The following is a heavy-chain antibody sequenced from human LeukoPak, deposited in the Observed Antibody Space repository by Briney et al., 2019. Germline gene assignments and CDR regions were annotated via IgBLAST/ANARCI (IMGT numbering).Heavy chain of an antibody. CDR2: TNPDGSIK. Sequence: PGGSLRLSCAASGFIFGGYWMSWVRQAPGRGQEWVANTNPDGSIKYYVDSVNGRFTISRDNAKNSLYLQMNSLRAEDTAVYYCVSGFLQWLYWGQGTLVTVSS. J-gene: IGHJ4*02. CDR3: VSGFLQWLY. D-gene: IGHD3-3*01. CDR1: GFIFGGYW. V-gene: IGHV3-7*01.